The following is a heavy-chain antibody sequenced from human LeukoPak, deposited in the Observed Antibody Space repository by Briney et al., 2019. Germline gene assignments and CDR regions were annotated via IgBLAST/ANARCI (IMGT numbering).Heavy chain of an antibody. CDR1: GGSISSGSYY. V-gene: IGHV4-61*02. D-gene: IGHD3-3*01. CDR3: ARSYFYEYFQH. J-gene: IGHJ1*01. CDR2: IYTSGST. Sequence: SETLSLTCTVSGGSISSGSYYWSWIRQPAGTGLEWIGRIYTSGSTNYNPSLKSRVTISVDTSKNQFSLKQSSVTPGDTACDCRARSYFYEYFQHWGQGTLVTVSS.